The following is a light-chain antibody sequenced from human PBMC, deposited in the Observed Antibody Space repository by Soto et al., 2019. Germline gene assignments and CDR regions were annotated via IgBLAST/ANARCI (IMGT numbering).Light chain of an antibody. CDR2: DVS. CDR3: SSYTSSSTFYV. V-gene: IGLV2-14*01. CDR1: SSDVGGYNY. J-gene: IGLJ1*01. Sequence: QSVLTQPASVSGSPGQSITISCTGTSSDVGGYNYVSRYQQHPGKAPKLMIYDVSNRPSGVSNRFSGSKSGNTASLTISGLQAEDEADYYCSSYTSSSTFYVFGTGTKVTVL.